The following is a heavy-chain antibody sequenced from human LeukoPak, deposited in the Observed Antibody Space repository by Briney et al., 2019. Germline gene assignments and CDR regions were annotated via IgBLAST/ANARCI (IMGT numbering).Heavy chain of an antibody. J-gene: IGHJ4*02. V-gene: IGHV1-46*01. CDR2: INPSGGRT. Sequence: ASVKVSCKASGYTFTTYYMHWVRQAPGQGLEWMGIINPSGGRTTYAQKFQGRVTMTRDMSTSTVYMELSSLRSEDTAVYYCGVVEFDYWGQGTLVTVSS. D-gene: IGHD2-15*01. CDR1: GYTFTTYY. CDR3: GVVEFDY.